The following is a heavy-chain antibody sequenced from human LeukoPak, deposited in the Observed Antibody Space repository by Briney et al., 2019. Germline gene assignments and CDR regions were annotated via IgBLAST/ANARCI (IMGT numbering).Heavy chain of an antibody. J-gene: IGHJ4*02. CDR3: AREMYDSGGYRVSYFDF. CDR1: GGSISSSSYY. D-gene: IGHD3-22*01. CDR2: IYYSGST. V-gene: IGHV4-39*07. Sequence: ASETLSLTCTVSGGSISSSSYYWGWIRQPPGKGLEWIGSIYYSGSTYYNPSLKSRVTISVDTSKNQFSMKLSSVTAADTAVYYCAREMYDSGGYRVSYFDFWGQGILVTVSS.